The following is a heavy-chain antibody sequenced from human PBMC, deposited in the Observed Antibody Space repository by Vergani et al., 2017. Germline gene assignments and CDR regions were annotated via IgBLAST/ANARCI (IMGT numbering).Heavy chain of an antibody. J-gene: IGHJ4*02. CDR2: FDPEHGEV. CDR3: AIVTDYYDNSDYYLDY. CDR1: GYSLPELT. Sequence: QVQLVQSGSEVRKPGASVKVSCQVSGYSLPELTIHWVRQAPGKGLEWMGGFDPEHGEVTFAHHIQGRVTMTEDRSTDTAYMELSSLRPEDTALYYCAIVTDYYDNSDYYLDYWGQGTLVTVSS. V-gene: IGHV1-24*01. D-gene: IGHD3-22*01.